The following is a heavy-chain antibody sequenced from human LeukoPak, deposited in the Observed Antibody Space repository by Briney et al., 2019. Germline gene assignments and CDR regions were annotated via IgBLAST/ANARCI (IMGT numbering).Heavy chain of an antibody. CDR3: AKASVEMATLGGYYYYGMDV. CDR1: GFTFSSYG. CDR2: ISYDGSNK. V-gene: IGHV3-30*18. J-gene: IGHJ6*02. Sequence: GRSLRLSCAASGFTFSSYGMHWVRQAPGKGLEWVAVISYDGSNKYYADSVKGRFTISRDNSKSTLYLQMNSLRAEDTAVYYCAKASVEMATLGGYYYYGMDVWGQGTTVTVSS. D-gene: IGHD5-24*01.